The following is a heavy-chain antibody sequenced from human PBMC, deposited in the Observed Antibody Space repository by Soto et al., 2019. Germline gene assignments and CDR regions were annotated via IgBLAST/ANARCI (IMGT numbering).Heavy chain of an antibody. D-gene: IGHD2-2*01. CDR2: INPKTAAT. J-gene: IGHJ6*02. Sequence: ASVKVSCKASGYTFSDYFIQWLRQAPGQGLEWVAWINPKTAATNYAKKFQGWATVTRDTSFSTAYLEVRSLRSDDTAVYYCARVSSSIVVVPDYGMDVWGQGTTVTVSS. V-gene: IGHV1-2*04. CDR3: ARVSSSIVVVPDYGMDV. CDR1: GYTFSDYF.